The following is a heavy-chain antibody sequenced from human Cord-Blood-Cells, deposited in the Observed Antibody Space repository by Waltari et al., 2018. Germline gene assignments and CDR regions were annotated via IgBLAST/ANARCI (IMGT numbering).Heavy chain of an antibody. CDR3: ARDSALRSIAARYYYYYYMDV. D-gene: IGHD6-6*01. CDR2: IIPIFGTA. V-gene: IGHV1-69*01. Sequence: QVQLVQSGAEVKKPGSSVKVSCKASGGTFSSYAISWFAQGPGQGLEWMGGIIPIFGTANYAQKFQGRVTITADETTSTAYMELSSLRSEDTAVYYCARDSALRSIAARYYYYYYMDVWGKGTTVTVSS. J-gene: IGHJ6*03. CDR1: GGTFSSYA.